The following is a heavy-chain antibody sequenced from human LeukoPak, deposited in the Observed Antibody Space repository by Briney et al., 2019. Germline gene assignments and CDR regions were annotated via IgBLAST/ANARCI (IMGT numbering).Heavy chain of an antibody. V-gene: IGHV4-34*01. Sequence: SETLSLTCAVYGGSFSGYYWSWIRQPPGKGLEWIGEINHSGSTNYNPSLKSRVTISVDTSKNQFSLKLSSVTAADTAVYYCARDSGNYHYDMDVWGQGTTVIVSS. CDR3: ARDSGNYHYDMDV. D-gene: IGHD3-10*01. J-gene: IGHJ6*02. CDR2: INHSGST. CDR1: GGSFSGYY.